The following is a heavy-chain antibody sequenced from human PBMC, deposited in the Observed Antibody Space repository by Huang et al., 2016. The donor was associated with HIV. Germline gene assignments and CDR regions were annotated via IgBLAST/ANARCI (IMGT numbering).Heavy chain of an antibody. CDR1: GYDFTSYG. CDR2: GGSNNGDT. CDR3: ARDPWYTNVWKRNAASFI. D-gene: IGHD2-2*02. Sequence: QVQLVQSGGEVKKPGASVKVSCKASGYDFTSYGVSWVRQAPGQGLAWVGWGGSNNGDTNYAQRFQGRVTLTTDTSTNTAYMEMRSLRSDDTAIYYCARDPWYTNVWKRNAASFIWGQGTMVIVSS. V-gene: IGHV1-18*01. J-gene: IGHJ3*02.